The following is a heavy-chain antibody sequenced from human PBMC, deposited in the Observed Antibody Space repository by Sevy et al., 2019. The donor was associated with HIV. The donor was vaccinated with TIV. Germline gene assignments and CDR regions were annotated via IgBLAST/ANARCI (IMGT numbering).Heavy chain of an antibody. CDR3: ATMEYFYDSSAYLSGDY. V-gene: IGHV1-24*01. Sequence: ASVKVSCKVSGCTLTELSMHWVRQAPGKGLEWMGGFDPEDGETIYAQKFQGRVTMTEDTSTDTAYMELSSLRSEDTAVYYCATMEYFYDSSAYLSGDYWGQGTLVTVSS. J-gene: IGHJ4*02. CDR2: FDPEDGET. CDR1: GCTLTELS. D-gene: IGHD3-22*01.